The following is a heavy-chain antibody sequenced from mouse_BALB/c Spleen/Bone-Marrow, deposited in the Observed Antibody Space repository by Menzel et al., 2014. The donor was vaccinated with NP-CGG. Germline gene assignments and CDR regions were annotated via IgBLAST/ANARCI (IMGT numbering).Heavy chain of an antibody. Sequence: QVQLQQSGAELAKPGASVKMSCKASGLPFTTYWMHWFKQRPGQGLEWIGYIDPSTGHTEYNQNFKDKATLTADKSSSTAYMQLSSLTSEDSAVYYCARPYRYDKEFAYWGQGTLVTVSA. CDR2: IDPSTGHT. J-gene: IGHJ3*01. CDR3: ARPYRYDKEFAY. CDR1: GLPFTTYW. D-gene: IGHD2-14*01. V-gene: IGHV1-7*01.